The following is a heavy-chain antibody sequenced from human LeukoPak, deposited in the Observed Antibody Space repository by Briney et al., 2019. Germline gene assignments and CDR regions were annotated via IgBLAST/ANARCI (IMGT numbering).Heavy chain of an antibody. CDR1: GGSISSGSYY. Sequence: PSETLSLTCTVSGGSISSGSYYWRWGRQPAGKGLEWIGRIYTSRSTNYHPSPNRRVTISVATSNSQFSLKLRSVTAAGTAVYYCARDSLIVGATTDWGQGNLVTVSS. V-gene: IGHV4-61*02. D-gene: IGHD1-26*01. CDR2: IYTSRST. CDR3: ARDSLIVGATTD. J-gene: IGHJ4*02.